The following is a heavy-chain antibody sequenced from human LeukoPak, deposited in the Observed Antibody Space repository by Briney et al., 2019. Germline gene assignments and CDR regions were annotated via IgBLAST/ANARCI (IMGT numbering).Heavy chain of an antibody. Sequence: ASVKVSCKASGYTFTSYGICWVRQAPGQGLEWMGWISAYNGNTNYAQKLQGRVTMTTDTSTSTAYMELRSLRSDDTAVYYCARSPGTTGTTGGGDYWGQGTLVTVSS. CDR1: GYTFTSYG. J-gene: IGHJ4*02. CDR3: ARSPGTTGTTGGGDY. CDR2: ISAYNGNT. V-gene: IGHV1-18*01. D-gene: IGHD1-1*01.